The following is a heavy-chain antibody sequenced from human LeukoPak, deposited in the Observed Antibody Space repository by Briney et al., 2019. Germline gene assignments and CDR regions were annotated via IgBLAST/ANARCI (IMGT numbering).Heavy chain of an antibody. V-gene: IGHV3-30*18. Sequence: PGGSLRLSCAASGFTFSSYGMHWVRQAPGKGLEWVAAISYDGSNKYYADSVKGRFTISRDNSKNTLYLQMNSLRAGDTAVYYCAKDSITMVRRINPTRRIDYWGQGTLVTVSS. CDR1: GFTFSSYG. J-gene: IGHJ4*02. D-gene: IGHD3-10*01. CDR2: ISYDGSNK. CDR3: AKDSITMVRRINPTRRIDY.